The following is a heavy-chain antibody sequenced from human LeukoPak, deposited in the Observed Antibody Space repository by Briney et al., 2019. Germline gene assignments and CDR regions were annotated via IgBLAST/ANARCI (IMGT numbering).Heavy chain of an antibody. D-gene: IGHD3-10*01. CDR3: ARDSGGRRYYFTE. J-gene: IGHJ4*02. Sequence: GGSLRLSCAASGFTFSSYSMNWVRQAPGKGLEWVSSISSSSSYIYYADSVKGRFTISRDNAKNSLYLQMNSLRAEDTAVYYCARDSGGRRYYFTEWGQGTLVTVSS. CDR2: ISSSSSYI. CDR1: GFTFSSYS. V-gene: IGHV3-21*01.